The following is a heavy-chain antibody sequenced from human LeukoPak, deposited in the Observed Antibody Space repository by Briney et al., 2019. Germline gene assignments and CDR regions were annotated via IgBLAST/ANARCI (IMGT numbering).Heavy chain of an antibody. CDR1: GFTFSNAW. CDR2: IKSKTDGGTT. CDR3: TTDRGSL. Sequence: GGSLRLSCAASGFTFSNAWMSWLPQAPGKGLEWVVRIKSKTDGGTTDYAAPVKGRFTISRDDLKNTLYLQMNSLKTEDTAVYYCTTDRGSLWGQGTMVTVSS. V-gene: IGHV3-15*01. D-gene: IGHD3-10*01. J-gene: IGHJ3*01.